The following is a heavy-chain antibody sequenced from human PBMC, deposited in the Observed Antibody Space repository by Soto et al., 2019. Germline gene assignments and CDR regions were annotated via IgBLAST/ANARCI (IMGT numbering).Heavy chain of an antibody. Sequence: ASVKVSCKISGYTFTDYYLHWVRQAPGQGLEWVGWINPNTGGTNYAQRFQGRVTMTRDTSISTAYMELSRLTSDDTAVYYCARDPIGGGAPYYCDYWGQGTLVTV. D-gene: IGHD3-16*01. CDR1: GYTFTDYY. V-gene: IGHV1-2*02. CDR2: INPNTGGT. CDR3: ARDPIGGGAPYYCDY. J-gene: IGHJ4*02.